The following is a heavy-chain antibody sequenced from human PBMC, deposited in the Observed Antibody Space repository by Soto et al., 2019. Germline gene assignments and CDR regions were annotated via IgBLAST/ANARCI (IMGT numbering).Heavy chain of an antibody. CDR1: GGSVSSGSYY. D-gene: IGHD3-22*01. CDR3: ARDPIYYDSTGYGVWFDP. Sequence: SETLSLTCTVSGGSVSSGSYYWNWIRQPPGKGLEWIGYVYYTGSTNYNPSLKSRVTISVDTSKNHFSLKLDSVTAADTAVYYCARDPIYYDSTGYGVWFDPWGQGTLVTVS. V-gene: IGHV4-61*03. J-gene: IGHJ5*02. CDR2: VYYTGST.